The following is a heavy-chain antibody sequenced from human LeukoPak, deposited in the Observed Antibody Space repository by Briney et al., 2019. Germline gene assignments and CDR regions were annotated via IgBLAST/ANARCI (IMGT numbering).Heavy chain of an antibody. CDR2: IYTSGST. CDR1: GGSISSGSYY. D-gene: IGHD3-16*01. CDR3: ARQFYYDYVWGSYARGCYFDY. V-gene: IGHV4-61*02. J-gene: IGHJ4*02. Sequence: SETLSLTCTVSGGSISSGSYYWSWIRQPAGKGLEWIGRIYTSGSTNYNPSLKSRVTISVDTSKNQFSLKLSSVTAADTAVYYCARQFYYDYVWGSYARGCYFDYWGQGTLVTVSS.